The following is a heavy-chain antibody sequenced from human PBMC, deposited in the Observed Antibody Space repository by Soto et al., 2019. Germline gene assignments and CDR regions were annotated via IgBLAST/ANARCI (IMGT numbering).Heavy chain of an antibody. D-gene: IGHD5-18*01. CDR1: GFTFSSFW. CDR3: AKSGVDTFGLSY. J-gene: IGHJ4*02. V-gene: IGHV3-74*01. CDR2: INTDGSST. Sequence: EVQLVESVGGLVQPGGSLRLSCAVSGFTFSSFWMHWVRQAPGEGLVWVSRINTDGSSTSYADSVKGRFIISRDNAKNTLYLQMNSLRVEDTAMYYCAKSGVDTFGLSYWGQGTLVTVSS.